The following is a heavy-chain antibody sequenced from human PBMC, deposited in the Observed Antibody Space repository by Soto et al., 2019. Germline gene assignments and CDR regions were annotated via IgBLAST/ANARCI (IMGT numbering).Heavy chain of an antibody. CDR1: GGSISSGGYY. D-gene: IGHD4-17*01. Sequence: PSETLSLTCTVSGGSISSGGYYWSWIRQHPGKGLEWIGYIYYSGSTYYNPSLKSRVTISVDTSKNQFSLKLSSVTAADTAVYYCARGSILLIYGGSFDYWGQGTLVTVSS. CDR3: ARGSILLIYGGSFDY. V-gene: IGHV4-31*03. CDR2: IYYSGST. J-gene: IGHJ4*02.